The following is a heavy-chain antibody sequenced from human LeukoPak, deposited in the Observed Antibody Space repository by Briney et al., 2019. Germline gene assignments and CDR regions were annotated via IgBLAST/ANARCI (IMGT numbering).Heavy chain of an antibody. J-gene: IGHJ4*02. CDR1: GGTFSSYA. CDR2: ISAYNGNT. D-gene: IGHD3-22*01. Sequence: ASVKVSCKASGGTFSSYAISWVRQAPGQGLEWMGWISAYNGNTNYAQKLQGRVTMTTDTSTSTAYMELRSLRSDDTAVYYCARLPDYYGADYWGQGTLVTVSS. V-gene: IGHV1-18*01. CDR3: ARLPDYYGADY.